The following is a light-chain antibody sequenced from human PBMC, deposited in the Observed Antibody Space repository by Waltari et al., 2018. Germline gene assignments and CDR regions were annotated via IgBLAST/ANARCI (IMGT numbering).Light chain of an antibody. CDR1: SSDGGGQNH. V-gene: IGLV2-14*01. CDR3: SSYTSSDSLV. Sequence: QSALTQPASVSGSPGQSITFSCSGSSSDGGGQNHVSWYQHPPGKAPKLMVLDVRNRPSWISPSVSASNAGDTASLTISGLQAEAEAYYYCSSYTSSDSLVFGTGTAVTVL. CDR2: DVR. J-gene: IGLJ1*01.